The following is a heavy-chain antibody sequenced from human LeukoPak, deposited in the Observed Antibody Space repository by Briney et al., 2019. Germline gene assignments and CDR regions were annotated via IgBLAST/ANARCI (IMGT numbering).Heavy chain of an antibody. V-gene: IGHV3-11*01. J-gene: IGHJ6*02. Sequence: GGSLRLSCAASGFTFSDYYMSWIRQAPGKGLEWISYISSSGSTISYADSVKGRFTISRDNAKNSLYLQMNSLRAEDTAVYYCARDRAIQLWFHYGMDVWGQGTTVTVSS. CDR2: ISSSGSTI. CDR3: ARDRAIQLWFHYGMDV. CDR1: GFTFSDYY. D-gene: IGHD5-18*01.